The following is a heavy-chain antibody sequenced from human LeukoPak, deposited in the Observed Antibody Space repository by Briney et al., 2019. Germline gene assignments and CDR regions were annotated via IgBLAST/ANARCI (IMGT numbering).Heavy chain of an antibody. D-gene: IGHD6-13*01. CDR2: VYYSGTT. V-gene: IGHV4-59*03. J-gene: IGHJ4*02. CDR1: GGSISSYY. Sequence: PSETLSLTCTVSGGSISSYYWSWIRQPPGKGLEWIGYVYYSGTTNYNPSLMSRVTLSVDTSKNQFSLKLKSVTPADTAVYYCAKYLAATGESHLDYWGQGTLVTVSS. CDR3: AKYLAATGESHLDY.